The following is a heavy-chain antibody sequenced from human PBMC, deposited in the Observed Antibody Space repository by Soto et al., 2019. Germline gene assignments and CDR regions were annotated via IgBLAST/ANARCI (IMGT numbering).Heavy chain of an antibody. CDR3: ATVHFLYNWNAHDAFDI. V-gene: IGHV1-24*01. CDR2: FDPEDGET. J-gene: IGHJ3*02. Sequence: ASVKVSCKVSGYTLTELSMHWVRQAPGKGLEWMGGFDPEDGETIYAQKFQGRVTMTEDTSTDTAYMELSSLRSEDTAVYYCATVHFLYNWNAHDAFDIWGQGTMVTVSS. D-gene: IGHD1-1*01. CDR1: GYTLTELS.